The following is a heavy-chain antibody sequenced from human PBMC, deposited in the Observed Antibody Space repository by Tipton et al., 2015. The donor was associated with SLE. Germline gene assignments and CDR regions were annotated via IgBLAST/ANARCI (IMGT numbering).Heavy chain of an antibody. CDR1: EFTFSSYS. Sequence: GSLRLSCAASEFTFSSYSMNWVRLAPGKGLEWVSSISSCSSYIYYADSVMGRFTISRDNAKNSLYLQMNSLRAEDTAVYYCAREFTRHYYGSGSPWASFGMDVWGQGTTVTVSS. J-gene: IGHJ6*02. D-gene: IGHD3-10*01. CDR2: ISSCSSYI. CDR3: AREFTRHYYGSGSPWASFGMDV. V-gene: IGHV3-21*03.